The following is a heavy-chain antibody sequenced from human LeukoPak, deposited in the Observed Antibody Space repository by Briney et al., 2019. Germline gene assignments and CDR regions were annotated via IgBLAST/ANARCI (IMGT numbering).Heavy chain of an antibody. Sequence: ASVKVSCKASGYTFTSYGISWVRQAPGQGLEWMGWISAYNGNTNYAQKLQGRVTMTTDTSTSTAYMELRSLRSDDTAVYYCARGGPYYDFWSGHTDAFDIWGQGTMVTVSS. CDR1: GYTFTSYG. D-gene: IGHD3-3*01. V-gene: IGHV1-18*01. CDR3: ARGGPYYDFWSGHTDAFDI. J-gene: IGHJ3*02. CDR2: ISAYNGNT.